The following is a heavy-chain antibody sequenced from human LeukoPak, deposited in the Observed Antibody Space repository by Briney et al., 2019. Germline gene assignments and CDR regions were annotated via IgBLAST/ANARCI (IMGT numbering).Heavy chain of an antibody. J-gene: IGHJ3*02. CDR1: GFTFSSYW. CDR2: IKQDGSEK. D-gene: IGHD1-26*01. V-gene: IGHV3-7*01. CDR3: ARDRTWEPTSDAFDI. Sequence: PGGSLRLSCAASGFTFSSYWMSWVRQAPGKGLEWVANIKQDGSEKYYVDSVKGRFTISRDNAKNSLYLQMNSLRAEDTAVYYCARDRTWEPTSDAFDIWGQGTMVTVSS.